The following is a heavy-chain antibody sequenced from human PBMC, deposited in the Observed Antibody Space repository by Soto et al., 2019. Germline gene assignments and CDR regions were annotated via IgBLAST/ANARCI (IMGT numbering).Heavy chain of an antibody. Sequence: PSDTLSLTCTVSGRSISSGGYYWSWMRQHPVRGLEWLGYITYRGTTSYNPSLKSRLTVSVDTSKNQFSLKLSSVTAADTAFYYCAREGALLFGGNSDYYSTMDVWGQGTTVS. CDR3: AREGALLFGGNSDYYSTMDV. D-gene: IGHD2-21*02. V-gene: IGHV4-30-4*02. CDR2: ITYRGTT. CDR1: GRSISSGGYY. J-gene: IGHJ6*02.